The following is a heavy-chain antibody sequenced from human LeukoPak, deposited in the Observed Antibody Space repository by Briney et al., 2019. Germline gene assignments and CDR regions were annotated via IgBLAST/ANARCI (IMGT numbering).Heavy chain of an antibody. V-gene: IGHV3-48*04. CDR2: ISSSGSTI. Sequence: TGGSLRLSCAASGPTFSSYSMNWVRQAPGKGLEWVSYISSSGSTIYYADSVKGRFTISRDNAKNSLYLQMNSLRAEDTAVYYCARTDYYDSSGPDYWGQGTLVTVSS. J-gene: IGHJ4*02. CDR3: ARTDYYDSSGPDY. D-gene: IGHD3-22*01. CDR1: GPTFSSYS.